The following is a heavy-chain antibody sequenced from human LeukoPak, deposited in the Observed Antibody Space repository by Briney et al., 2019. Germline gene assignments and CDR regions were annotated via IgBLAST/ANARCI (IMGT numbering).Heavy chain of an antibody. V-gene: IGHV4-59*01. CDR3: ARVSSHEGIDY. J-gene: IGHJ4*02. Sequence: SETLSLTCTVSGGSISSYYWSWIRQPPGKGLEWIGYIYYSGSTNYNPSLKSRVTISVDTSKNQFSLKLSSVTAADTAVYYCARVSSHEGIDYWGQGTLVTVSS. CDR1: GGSISSYY. D-gene: IGHD2-15*01. CDR2: IYYSGST.